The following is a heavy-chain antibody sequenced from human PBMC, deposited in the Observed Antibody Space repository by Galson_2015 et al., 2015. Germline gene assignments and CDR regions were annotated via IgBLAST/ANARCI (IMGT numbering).Heavy chain of an antibody. CDR1: GYTFTSYW. V-gene: IGHV5-51*01. D-gene: IGHD2-21*01. CDR2: IYPGDSDT. Sequence: QSGAEVKKPGESLTISCRGSGYTFTSYWIAWVRQMPGKGLEWMGIIYPGDSDTKYSPSFEGQVLITADKSLTTAYLHWGSLKASASALCYCAVRASSGGDSSWYFDVWRPCTLVAVSS. J-gene: IGHJ2*01. CDR3: AVRASSGGDSSWYFDV.